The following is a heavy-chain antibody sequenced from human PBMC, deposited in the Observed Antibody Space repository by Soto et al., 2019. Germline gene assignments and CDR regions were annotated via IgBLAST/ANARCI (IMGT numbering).Heavy chain of an antibody. CDR1: GGSISSGGYY. J-gene: IGHJ4*02. CDR3: ARGGYSSSSDY. Sequence: TLSLTCTVSGGSISSGGYYWSWIRQHPGKGLEWIGYIYYSGSTYYNPSLKSRVTISVDTSKNQFSLKLSSVTAADTAVYYCARGGYSSSSDYWGQGTLVTVSS. V-gene: IGHV4-31*03. CDR2: IYYSGST. D-gene: IGHD6-13*01.